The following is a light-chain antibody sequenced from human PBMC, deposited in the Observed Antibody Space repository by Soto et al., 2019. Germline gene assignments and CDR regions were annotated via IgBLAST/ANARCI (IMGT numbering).Light chain of an antibody. CDR1: NGDVGPSTL. CDR2: EGT. CDR3: CSYAGRVV. V-gene: IGLV2-23*01. Sequence: QSALTQPASVSGSPGQSITISCAGTNGDVGPSTLVSWYQQHPGKAPKLMIYEGTKRPSGVSVRFSGSKSGNTASLTISGLQAEDEGTYYCCSYAGRVVFGGGTKLTVL. J-gene: IGLJ2*01.